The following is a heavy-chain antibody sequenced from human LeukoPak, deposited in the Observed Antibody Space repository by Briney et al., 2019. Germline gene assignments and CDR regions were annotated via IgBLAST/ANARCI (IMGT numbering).Heavy chain of an antibody. D-gene: IGHD3-22*01. J-gene: IGHJ5*02. CDR2: ISGSGGNT. Sequence: GGSLRLSCAASGFTFSSYAMSWVRQAPGKGLEWVSAISGSGGNTYYADSVKGRFTISRDNSKNTLYLQMNSLRAEDTAVYYCAKDRSITMIVVGWFDPWGQGTLVTVSS. CDR1: GFTFSSYA. CDR3: AKDRSITMIVVGWFDP. V-gene: IGHV3-23*01.